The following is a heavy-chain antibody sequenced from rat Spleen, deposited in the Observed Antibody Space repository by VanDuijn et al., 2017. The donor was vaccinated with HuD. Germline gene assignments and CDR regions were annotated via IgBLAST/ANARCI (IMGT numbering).Heavy chain of an antibody. CDR1: GFSLISNS. CDR3: ARSYGGYTQHWFAY. J-gene: IGHJ3*01. CDR2: ILGDEST. Sequence: QVQLKESGPGLVQPSQTLSLTCTVSGFSLISNSVHWIRQPPGKGLEWMGGILGDESTDYNSAVKSRLSISRDTSKSQILLKMNSLQTDDTAIYFCARSYGGYTQHWFAYWGQGTLVTVSS. V-gene: IGHV2-1*01. D-gene: IGHD1-11*01.